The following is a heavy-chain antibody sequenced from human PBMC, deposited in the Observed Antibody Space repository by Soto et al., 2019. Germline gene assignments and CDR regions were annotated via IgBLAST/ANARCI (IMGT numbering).Heavy chain of an antibody. Sequence: SETLSLTCTVAGGSISSSSYYWGWIRQPPGKGLEWIGSIYYSGSTYYNPSIKSRVTISVDTSKNQFSLKLSSVTAADTAVYYCARHVAARPRYYYGMDVWGQGTTVTVSS. CDR2: IYYSGST. J-gene: IGHJ6*02. V-gene: IGHV4-39*01. D-gene: IGHD6-6*01. CDR3: ARHVAARPRYYYGMDV. CDR1: GGSISSSSYY.